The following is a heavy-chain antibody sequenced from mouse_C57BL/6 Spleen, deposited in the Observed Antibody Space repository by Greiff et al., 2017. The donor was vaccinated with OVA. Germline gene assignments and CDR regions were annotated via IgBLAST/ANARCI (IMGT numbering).Heavy chain of an antibody. D-gene: IGHD6-1*01. J-gene: IGHJ4*01. CDR1: GFSLTSYG. V-gene: IGHV2-2*01. CDR3: ARCSSSLYAMDY. CDR2: IWSGGST. Sequence: VQLLQSGPGLVQPSQSLSITCTVSGFSLTSYGVHWVRQSPGTGLEWLGVIWSGGSTDYNAAFISRLSISKDNSKNQVFFKINSHQADTTAIYYCARCSSSLYAMDYWGQGTSVTVSS.